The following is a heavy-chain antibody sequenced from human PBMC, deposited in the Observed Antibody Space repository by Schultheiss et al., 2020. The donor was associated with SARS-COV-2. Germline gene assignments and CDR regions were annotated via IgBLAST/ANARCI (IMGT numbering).Heavy chain of an antibody. V-gene: IGHV4-31*03. D-gene: IGHD7-27*01. CDR3: ARWGGGAGELGDY. Sequence: SQTLSLTCTVSGGSISSGGYYWSWIRQHPGKGLEWIGEINHSGSTNYNPSLKSRVTISVDTSKNQFSLKLSSVTAADTAVYYCARWGGGAGELGDYWGQGTLVTVSS. CDR2: INHSGST. CDR1: GGSISSGGYY. J-gene: IGHJ4*02.